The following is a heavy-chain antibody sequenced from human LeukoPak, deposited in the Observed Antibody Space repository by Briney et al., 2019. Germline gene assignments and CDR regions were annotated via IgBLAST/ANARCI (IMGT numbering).Heavy chain of an antibody. J-gene: IGHJ4*02. Sequence: SETLSLTCAVYGGSFSGYYWSWIRQPPGKGREWIGSIYYSGSTYYNPSLKSRVTISVDTSKNQFSLKLSSVTAADTAVYYCARRPYYFDYWGQGTLVTVSS. V-gene: IGHV4-34*01. CDR2: IYYSGST. CDR3: ARRPYYFDY. CDR1: GGSFSGYY.